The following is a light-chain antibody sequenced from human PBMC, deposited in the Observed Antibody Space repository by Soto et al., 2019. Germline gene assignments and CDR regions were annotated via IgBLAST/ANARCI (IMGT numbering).Light chain of an antibody. CDR1: QSLSGY. J-gene: IGKJ1*01. Sequence: TQSPSSLSASVGDRVTITCRASQSLSGYLNWYQQKPGQAPRLLIYGASNRATGIPDRFSGSGSGTDFTLTISRLEPEDFAVYYCQQYGSSPWTFGQGTKV. V-gene: IGKV3-20*01. CDR3: QQYGSSPWT. CDR2: GAS.